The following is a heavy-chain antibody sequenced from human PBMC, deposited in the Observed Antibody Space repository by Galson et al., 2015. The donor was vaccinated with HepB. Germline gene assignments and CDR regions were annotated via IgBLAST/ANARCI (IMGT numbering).Heavy chain of an antibody. CDR2: IKEDGGGK. V-gene: IGHV3-7*03. CDR1: GFTFSNYW. CDR3: ARGDYYDSSGNYNDVFDI. D-gene: IGHD3-22*01. J-gene: IGHJ3*02. Sequence: SLRLSCAASGFTFSNYWMSWVRQAPGKGLEWVANIKEDGGGKFYVDSVRGRFTISRDNAKNLLFLQMNSLRAEDTAVYYCARGDYYDSSGNYNDVFDIWGQGTMVTVSS.